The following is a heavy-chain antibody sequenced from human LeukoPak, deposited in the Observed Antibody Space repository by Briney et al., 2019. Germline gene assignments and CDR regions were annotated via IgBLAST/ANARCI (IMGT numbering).Heavy chain of an antibody. CDR1: GGSISSGGYY. J-gene: IGHJ4*02. Sequence: SETLSLTCTVSGGSISSGGYYWSWIRQPPGKGLEWIGKVNHSGSTNYNPSLKSRVTISVDTSKKQFSLKLSSVTAADTSEYYCARGSTDYDSGSHYYNYWGQGSLVTVSP. V-gene: IGHV4-39*07. CDR3: ARGSTDYDSGSHYYNY. D-gene: IGHD3-10*01. CDR2: VNHSGST.